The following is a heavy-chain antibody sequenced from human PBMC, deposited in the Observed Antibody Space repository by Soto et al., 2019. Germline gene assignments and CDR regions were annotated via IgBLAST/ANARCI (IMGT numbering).Heavy chain of an antibody. CDR2: ISWNSGSI. D-gene: IGHD4-4*01. CDR3: AKAIWEKTTTYYYMDV. J-gene: IGHJ6*03. CDR1: GFTFDDYA. V-gene: IGHV3-9*01. Sequence: VQLVESGGGLVQPGRSLRLSCAASGFTFDDYAMHWVRQAPGKGLEWVSGISWNSGSIGYADSVKGRFTISRDNAKNSFYLQMNSLRAEDPDLYYCAKAIWEKTTTYYYMDVWGRGTTVTVSS.